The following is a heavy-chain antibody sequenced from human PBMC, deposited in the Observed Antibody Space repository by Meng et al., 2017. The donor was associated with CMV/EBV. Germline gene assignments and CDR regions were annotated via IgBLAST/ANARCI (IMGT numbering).Heavy chain of an antibody. V-gene: IGHV3-21*01. J-gene: IGHJ4*02. CDR3: ARGPGYCSSTSCYTNGYYFDY. CDR1: GFTVSSNY. CDR2: ISSSSSYI. Sequence: GESLKISCAASGFTVSSNYMNWVRQAPGKGLEWVSSISSSSSYIYYADSVKGRFTISRDNAKNSLYLQMNSLRAEDTAVYYCARGPGYCSSTSCYTNGYYFDYWGQGTLVTVSS. D-gene: IGHD2-2*02.